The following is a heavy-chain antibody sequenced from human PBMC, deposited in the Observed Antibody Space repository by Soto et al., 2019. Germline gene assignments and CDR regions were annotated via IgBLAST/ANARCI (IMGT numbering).Heavy chain of an antibody. CDR3: ASGYCSSTSCSWGNNWFDP. CDR2: IYYSGST. V-gene: IGHV4-31*03. CDR1: GGSISSGGYY. D-gene: IGHD2-2*03. Sequence: PSETLSLTCTVSGGSISSGGYYWSWIRQHPGKGLEWIGYIYYSGSTYYNPSLKSRVTISVDTSKNQFSLKLSSVTAADTAVYYCASGYCSSTSCSWGNNWFDPWGQGTLVTVSS. J-gene: IGHJ5*02.